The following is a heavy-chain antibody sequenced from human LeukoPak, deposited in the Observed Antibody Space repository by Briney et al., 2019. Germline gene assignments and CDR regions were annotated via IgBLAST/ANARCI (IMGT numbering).Heavy chain of an antibody. CDR2: IYYSGTT. Sequence: SSETLSLTCTVSGGSITSSYWSWFRQPPRGELESTGYIYYSGTTKSNPSLESRVTISVDTSKNQLSLKLSFVTAADTATYYCGGEPRLLDVWGKGITVTVSS. J-gene: IGHJ6*04. CDR3: GGEPRLLDV. D-gene: IGHD2-15*01. CDR1: GGSITSSY. V-gene: IGHV4-59*01.